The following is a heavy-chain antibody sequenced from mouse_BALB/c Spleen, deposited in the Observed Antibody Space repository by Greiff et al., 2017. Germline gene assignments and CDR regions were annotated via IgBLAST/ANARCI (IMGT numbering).Heavy chain of an antibody. J-gene: IGHJ3*01. V-gene: IGHV14-4*02. CDR2: IDPENGDT. D-gene: IGHD2-12*01. CDR1: GFNIKDYY. CDR3: NGYDERPWFAY. Sequence: VQLQQSGAELVRSGASVKLSCTASGFNIKDYYMHWVKQRPEQGLGWIGWIDPENGDTEYAPKFQGKATMTADTSSNTAYLQLSSLTSEDTAVYYCNGYDERPWFAYWGQGTLVTVSA.